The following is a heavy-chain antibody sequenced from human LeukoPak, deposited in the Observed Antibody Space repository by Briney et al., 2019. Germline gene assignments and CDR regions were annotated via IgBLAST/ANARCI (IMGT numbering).Heavy chain of an antibody. Sequence: ASVKVSCKASGYTFTGYYMHWVRQAPGQGLEWMGWINPNSGGTNYAQKFQGRVTMTRDTSISTDYMELSKLRSDDTAVYYCARDGVFRFEVGDVYYYYMDVWGKGTTVSISS. D-gene: IGHD2-21*02. CDR1: GYTFTGYY. CDR3: ARDGVFRFEVGDVYYYYMDV. CDR2: INPNSGGT. J-gene: IGHJ6*03. V-gene: IGHV1-2*02.